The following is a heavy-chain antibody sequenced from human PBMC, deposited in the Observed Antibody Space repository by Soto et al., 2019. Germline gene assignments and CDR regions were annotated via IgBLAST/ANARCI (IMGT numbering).Heavy chain of an antibody. CDR2: MTPKSDDT. CDR3: ARGLAVTRDAFDI. J-gene: IGHJ3*02. CDR1: GYTFTNYD. Sequence: QVQLVQSGAEVKKPGASVKVYCKASGYTFTNYDVNWVRQAPGQGLEWVGWMTPKSDDTGYAQKFQGRVTLTRNTSISTAYMELSSLTSEDTAVYYCARGLAVTRDAFDIWGQGTMVTVSS. D-gene: IGHD4-4*01. V-gene: IGHV1-8*01.